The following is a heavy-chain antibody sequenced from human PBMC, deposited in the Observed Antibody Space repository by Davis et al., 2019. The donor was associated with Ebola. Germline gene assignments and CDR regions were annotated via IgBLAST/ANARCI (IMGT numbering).Heavy chain of an antibody. CDR2: ISYDGSNK. J-gene: IGHJ6*03. V-gene: IGHV3-30-3*01. CDR1: GFTFSSYA. D-gene: IGHD6-6*01. CDR3: ARGGGGSSSYYYYYYMDV. Sequence: GESLKISCAASGFTFSSYAMHWVRQAPGKGLEWVAVISYDGSNKYYADSVKGRFTISRDNSKNTLYLQMNSLRAEDTALYYCARGGGGSSSYYYYYYMDVWGKGTTVTVSS.